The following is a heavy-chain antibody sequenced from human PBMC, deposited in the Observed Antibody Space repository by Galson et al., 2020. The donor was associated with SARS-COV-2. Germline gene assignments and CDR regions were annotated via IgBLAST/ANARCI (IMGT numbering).Heavy chain of an antibody. D-gene: IGHD2-2*02. CDR2: IYSGGST. Sequence: GESLKISCAASGFTVSSNYMSWVRQALGKGLEWVSVIYSGGSTYYTDSVKGRFTISRDNSKNTLYLQMNSLRAEDTAVYYCARDRRIPPYYYYYMDVWGKGTTVTVSS. J-gene: IGHJ6*03. CDR1: GFTVSSNY. V-gene: IGHV3-53*01. CDR3: ARDRRIPPYYYYYMDV.